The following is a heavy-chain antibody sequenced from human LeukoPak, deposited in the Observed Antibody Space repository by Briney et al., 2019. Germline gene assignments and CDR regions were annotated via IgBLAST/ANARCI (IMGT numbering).Heavy chain of an antibody. Sequence: TGGSLRLSCAASGFTFSSYEMKWVRQAPGKGLEWVSYISSSGSTIYYADSVKGRFNISRDNAKNSLYRQMNSLRAEDTAVYYCAELGITMIGGVWGKGTTVTISS. D-gene: IGHD3-10*02. V-gene: IGHV3-48*03. CDR2: ISSSGSTI. J-gene: IGHJ6*04. CDR1: GFTFSSYE. CDR3: AELGITMIGGV.